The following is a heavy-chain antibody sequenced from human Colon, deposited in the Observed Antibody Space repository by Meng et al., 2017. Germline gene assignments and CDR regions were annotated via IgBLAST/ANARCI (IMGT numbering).Heavy chain of an antibody. Sequence: GESLKTSCAASGFTFSDAWMSWVRLAPGKGLEWVGRIESEAYGGTADYAASVKGRSTIPRDDSNNTLYLQMNSLKTGDTDVYFCNKRGDYPDYWGQGTLVTVSS. CDR1: GFTFSDAW. CDR3: NKRGDYPDY. CDR2: IESEAYGGTA. D-gene: IGHD4-17*01. V-gene: IGHV3-15*04. J-gene: IGHJ4*02.